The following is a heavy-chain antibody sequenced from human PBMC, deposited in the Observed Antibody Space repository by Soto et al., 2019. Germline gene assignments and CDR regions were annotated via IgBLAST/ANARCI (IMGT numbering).Heavy chain of an antibody. CDR3: ARDPGHCRSMSCYVPPGFDP. D-gene: IGHD2-2*01. CDR1: GFTFSSYG. CDR2: IWYGGSNK. Sequence: QVQLVESGGGVVQPGRSLRLSCAASGFTFSSYGMHWVRQAPGKGLEWVALIWYGGSNKYYADSVKGRFTISRDNSKNTLYLQMNSVRAEDTAVYFCARDPGHCRSMSCYVPPGFDPWGQGTLVTVSS. J-gene: IGHJ5*02. V-gene: IGHV3-33*01.